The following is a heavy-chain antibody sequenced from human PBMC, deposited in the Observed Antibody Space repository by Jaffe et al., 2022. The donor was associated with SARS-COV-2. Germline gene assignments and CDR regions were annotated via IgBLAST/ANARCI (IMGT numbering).Heavy chain of an antibody. CDR3: ARGGMIVVVSNGMDV. CDR2: INSDGSST. J-gene: IGHJ6*02. D-gene: IGHD3-22*01. CDR1: GFTFSSYW. Sequence: EVQLVESGGGLVQPGGSLRLSCAASGFTFSSYWMHWVRQAPGKGLVWVSRINSDGSSTSYADSVKGRFTISRDNAKNTLYLQMNSLRAEDTAVYYCARGGMIVVVSNGMDVWGQGTTVTVSS. V-gene: IGHV3-74*01.